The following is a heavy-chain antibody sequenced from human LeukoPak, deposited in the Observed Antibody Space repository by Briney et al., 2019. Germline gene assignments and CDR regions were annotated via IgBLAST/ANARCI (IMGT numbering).Heavy chain of an antibody. CDR3: AKGLMVQWLGPAFDY. CDR1: GFTFSSYA. Sequence: PGGSLRLSCAASGFTFSSYAMHWVRQAPGKGLEWVAVVSYHGSNQYYADSVKGRFTISRDTSKNTLFLQMDSLRAEDTAIYYCAKGLMVQWLGPAFDYWGQGTLVTVSS. J-gene: IGHJ4*02. V-gene: IGHV3-30*04. D-gene: IGHD6-19*01. CDR2: VSYHGSNQ.